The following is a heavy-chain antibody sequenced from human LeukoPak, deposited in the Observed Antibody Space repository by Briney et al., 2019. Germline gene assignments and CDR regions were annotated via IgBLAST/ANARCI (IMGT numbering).Heavy chain of an antibody. CDR2: ISPDSNYK. CDR3: ARDRKYDSILFDY. J-gene: IGHJ4*02. D-gene: IGHD3-22*01. V-gene: IGHV3-21*01. CDR1: GFTFSTYS. Sequence: GGSLRLSCAASGFTFSTYSMNWLRLAPGEGLGWVSSISPDSNYKYYVDSVKGRFTISRDNSKNTLYLQMNSLRAEDTAVYYCARDRKYDSILFDYWGQGTLVTVSS.